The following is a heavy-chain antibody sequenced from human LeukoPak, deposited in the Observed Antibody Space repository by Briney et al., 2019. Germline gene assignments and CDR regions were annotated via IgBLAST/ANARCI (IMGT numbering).Heavy chain of an antibody. D-gene: IGHD3-22*01. CDR2: ISSSSSNI. V-gene: IGHV3-48*04. J-gene: IGHJ4*02. CDR1: GFTFSSYS. CDR3: ARDWYYDPGY. Sequence: GGSLRLSCAASGFTFSSYSMNWVRQAPGKGREWVSYISSSSSNIYYADSVKGRFTISRDNAKNSLYLQMNSLRAEDTAVYYCARDWYYDPGYWGQGTLVTVSS.